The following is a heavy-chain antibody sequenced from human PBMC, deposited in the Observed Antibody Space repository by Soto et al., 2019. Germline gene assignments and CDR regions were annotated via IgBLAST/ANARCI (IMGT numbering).Heavy chain of an antibody. D-gene: IGHD3-9*01. CDR3: TKEGSSVGYFDWLLFGDQKPRPYYFDY. J-gene: IGHJ4*02. Sequence: QAGGSLRLSCTASGFTFGDYAMSWVRQAPGKGLEWVGFIRSKAYGGTTEYAASVKGRFTISRDDSKSIAYLQMNSLKTEDTAVYYCTKEGSSVGYFDWLLFGDQKPRPYYFDYWGQGTRVTVSS. V-gene: IGHV3-49*04. CDR1: GFTFGDYA. CDR2: IRSKAYGGTT.